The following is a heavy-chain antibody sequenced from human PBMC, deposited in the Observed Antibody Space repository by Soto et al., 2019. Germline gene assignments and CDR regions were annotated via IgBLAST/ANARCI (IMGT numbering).Heavy chain of an antibody. J-gene: IGHJ6*02. CDR3: XXXXXXXXXXGMDV. V-gene: IGHV3-30*03. Sequence: QVQLVESGGGVVQPGRSLRLSCAASGFTFSSYGMHWVRQAPGKGLEWVAVISYDGSNKYYADSVKGRFTISRDNSKNTLYLQMNSLRAEDTAVYXCXXXXXXXXXXGMDVWGQGTTVTVSS. CDR1: GFTFSSYG. CDR2: ISYDGSNK.